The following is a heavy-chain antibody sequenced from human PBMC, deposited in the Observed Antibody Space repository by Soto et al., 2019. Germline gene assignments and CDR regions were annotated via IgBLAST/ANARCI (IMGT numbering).Heavy chain of an antibody. CDR3: AREVVLVPAALGGAARPDWNYYYGMDV. D-gene: IGHD2-2*01. CDR2: ILPIFGTA. Sequence: SVKFACKPSGSTCSSYAIRWVRQAPGQGLEWMGGILPIFGTAHYAQKFQGRVTITADQSXSTAYMELSSLRSEDTAVYYCAREVVLVPAALGGAARPDWNYYYGMDVWGQGTTVTVSS. J-gene: IGHJ6*02. CDR1: GSTCSSYA. V-gene: IGHV1-69*13.